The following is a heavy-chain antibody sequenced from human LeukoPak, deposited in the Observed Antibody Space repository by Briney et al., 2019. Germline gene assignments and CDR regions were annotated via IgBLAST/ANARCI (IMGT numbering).Heavy chain of an antibody. V-gene: IGHV5-51*01. J-gene: IGHJ5*02. CDR2: IYPGDSQT. CDR1: GYSFANYW. D-gene: IGHD3-3*01. Sequence: GESLKISCKGSGYSFANYWIGWVRQMPGKGLEWVGIIYPGDSQTRYSPSFQGQVTISADKFISTAYLQWSSLKASDTAIYYCARSSVNWFDPWGPGTLVTVSS. CDR3: ARSSVNWFDP.